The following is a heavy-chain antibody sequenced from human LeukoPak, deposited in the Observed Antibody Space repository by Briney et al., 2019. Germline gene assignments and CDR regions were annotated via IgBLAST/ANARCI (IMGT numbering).Heavy chain of an antibody. CDR3: AKLGGYDILTGDAFDI. D-gene: IGHD3-9*01. V-gene: IGHV5-51*01. Sequence: GESLKISCKGSGYNFATYWIVWVRQMSGKGLEWMGVIYPGDSDTRYSPSFQGQVTISADKSITTAYLQWSTLKASDTAMYYCAKLGGYDILTGDAFDIWGQGTMVTVSS. CDR2: IYPGDSDT. CDR1: GYNFATYW. J-gene: IGHJ3*02.